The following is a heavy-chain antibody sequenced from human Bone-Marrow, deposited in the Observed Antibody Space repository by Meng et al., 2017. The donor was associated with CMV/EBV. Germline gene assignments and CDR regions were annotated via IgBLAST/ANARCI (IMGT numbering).Heavy chain of an antibody. D-gene: IGHD1-20*01. V-gene: IGHV5-51*01. J-gene: IGHJ4*02. CDR2: IYPGDSDT. Sequence: KVSCKGSGYSFTSYWIGWVRQMPGKGLEWIGIIYPGDSDTRYSPSFQGQVTISADKSISTAYLQWSSLKASDTAMYYCARREVGPNWNYFDYWGQGTLVTVSS. CDR1: GYSFTSYW. CDR3: ARREVGPNWNYFDY.